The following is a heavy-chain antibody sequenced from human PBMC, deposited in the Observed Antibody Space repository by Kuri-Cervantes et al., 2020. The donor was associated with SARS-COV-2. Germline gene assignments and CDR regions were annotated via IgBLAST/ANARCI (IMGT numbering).Heavy chain of an antibody. CDR1: GYTFTSHG. V-gene: IGHV1-2*02. Sequence: ASVKVSCKASGYTFTSHGISWARQAPGQGLEWMGWINPNSGGTNYAQKFQGRVTMTRDTSISTAYMELSRLRSDDTAVYYCARGNGDWGLDYWGQGTLVTVSS. D-gene: IGHD7-27*01. J-gene: IGHJ4*02. CDR2: INPNSGGT. CDR3: ARGNGDWGLDY.